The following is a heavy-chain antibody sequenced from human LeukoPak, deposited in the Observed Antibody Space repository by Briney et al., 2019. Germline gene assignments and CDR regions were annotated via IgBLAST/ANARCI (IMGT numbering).Heavy chain of an antibody. J-gene: IGHJ3*02. CDR1: GGSISSSSYY. CDR2: IYYSGST. D-gene: IGHD3-22*01. CDR3: ARRRYYDSSGYYYLNAFDI. Sequence: SETLSLTCTVSGGSISSSSYYWGWIRQPPGKGLEWIGSIYYSGSTYYNPSLKSRVTISVDTSKNQFSLKLSSVTAADTAVYYCARRRYYDSSGYYYLNAFDIWGQGTMVTVSS. V-gene: IGHV4-39*01.